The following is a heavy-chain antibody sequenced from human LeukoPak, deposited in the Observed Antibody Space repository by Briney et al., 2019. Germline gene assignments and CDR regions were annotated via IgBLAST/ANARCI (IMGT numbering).Heavy chain of an antibody. Sequence: PGGSLRLSCAASGLTFSDYYMSWIRQAAGNGREWVSYISSSGSTVYYADSVKGRFTISRDNAKNSLYLQMNSLRAEDTAVYYCARGDYYYYYYMDVWGKRTTVTVSS. V-gene: IGHV3-11*01. CDR1: GLTFSDYY. J-gene: IGHJ6*03. CDR3: ARGDYYYYYYMDV. CDR2: ISSSGSTV. D-gene: IGHD3-16*01.